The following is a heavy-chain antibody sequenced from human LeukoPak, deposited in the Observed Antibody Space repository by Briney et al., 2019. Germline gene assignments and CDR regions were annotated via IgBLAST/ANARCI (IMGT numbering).Heavy chain of an antibody. V-gene: IGHV3-20*04. J-gene: IGHJ3*02. CDR2: INWNSGNI. CDR1: GFTFSHYA. CDR3: AREVYDSSGYYYVGNAFDI. Sequence: GGSLRLSCAVSGFTFSHYAMSWVRQAPGKGLEWVSAINWNSGNIGYADSVKGRFTISRDNAKNSLYLQMNSLRAEDTAVYYCAREVYDSSGYYYVGNAFDIWGQGTMVTVSS. D-gene: IGHD3-22*01.